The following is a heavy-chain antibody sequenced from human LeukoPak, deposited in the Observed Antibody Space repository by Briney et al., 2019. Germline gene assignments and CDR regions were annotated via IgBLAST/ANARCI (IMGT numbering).Heavy chain of an antibody. CDR1: GGSFGDHF. Sequence: SETLSLTCGLNGGSFGDHFWGWFRQSPGKGLEWIGEVNQRGTINSNPSLKSRVAISVETSKNQFSLKLTSVTAADTAVYYCARINLWPGNWIDSWGQGSLVTVSS. CDR3: ARINLWPGNWIDS. D-gene: IGHD2/OR15-2a*01. J-gene: IGHJ5*01. V-gene: IGHV4-34*01. CDR2: VNQRGTI.